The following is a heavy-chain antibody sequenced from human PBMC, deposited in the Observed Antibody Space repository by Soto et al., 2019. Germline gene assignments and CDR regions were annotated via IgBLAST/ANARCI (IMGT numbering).Heavy chain of an antibody. CDR1: GLSITDSEMG. CDR2: IDSSGEK. J-gene: IGHJ5*02. CDR3: ARRLLAVAVSPWFDP. Sequence: QVTLKESGPVLVKPTETLTLRCTVSGLSITDSEMGVSWIRQPPGQPLEWLAHIDSSGEKSYRTFLKSRLAISKDTSKSQIVLTMTNMDPADTATYYCARRLLAVAVSPWFDPWGQGIPVTGSS. D-gene: IGHD6-19*01. V-gene: IGHV2-26*01.